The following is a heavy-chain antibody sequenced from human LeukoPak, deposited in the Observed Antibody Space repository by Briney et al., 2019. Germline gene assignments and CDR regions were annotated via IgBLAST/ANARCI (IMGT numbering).Heavy chain of an antibody. CDR2: IYSGGSK. V-gene: IGHV3-53*01. CDR3: ARSRGIPDAFDM. J-gene: IGHJ3*02. CDR1: GFTFDDYA. D-gene: IGHD2-21*01. Sequence: GGSLRLSCAASGFTFDDYAMHWVRQAPGKGLEWVSVIYSGGSKYYADSVKGRFTTSRDNSKNTVYLQMNSLRAEDTAVYYCARSRGIPDAFDMWGLGTMVTVSS.